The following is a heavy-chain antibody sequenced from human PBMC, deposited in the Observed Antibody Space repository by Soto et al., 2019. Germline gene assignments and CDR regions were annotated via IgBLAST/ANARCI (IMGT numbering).Heavy chain of an antibody. V-gene: IGHV3-30*18. CDR2: ISYDGSNK. D-gene: IGHD6-13*01. J-gene: IGHJ4*02. CDR1: GFTFSSYG. Sequence: VQLVESGGGVVQPGRSLRLSCAASGFTFSSYGMHWVRQAPGKGLEWVAVISYDGSNKYYADSVKGRFTISRDNSKNTLYLQMNSLRAEDTAVYYCAKEGFSSSWYARWFDYWGQGTLVTVSS. CDR3: AKEGFSSSWYARWFDY.